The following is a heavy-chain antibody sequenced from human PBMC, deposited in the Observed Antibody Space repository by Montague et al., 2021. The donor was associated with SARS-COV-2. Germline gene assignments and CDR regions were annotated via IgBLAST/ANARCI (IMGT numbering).Heavy chain of an antibody. J-gene: IGHJ4*02. CDR1: GFSLSTSGMC. CDR2: IDWDXDK. Sequence: PALVKPTQTLTLTCTFSGFSLSTSGMCVSWIRQPPGKALEWLTLIDWDXDKYHSTSLKTRLTISKDTSKNQVVLTMTSMDPVDTATYYCARSYGTTVVTRAFDYWGQGTLVTVSS. CDR3: ARSYGTTVVTRAFDY. D-gene: IGHD4-23*01. V-gene: IGHV2-70*01.